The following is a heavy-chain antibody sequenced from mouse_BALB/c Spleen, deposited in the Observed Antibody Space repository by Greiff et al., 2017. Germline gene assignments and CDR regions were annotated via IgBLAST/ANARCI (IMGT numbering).Heavy chain of an antibody. V-gene: IGHV5-6-2*01. D-gene: IGHD2-3*01. Sequence: EVQRVESGGGLVKLGGSLKLSCAASGFTFSSYYMSWVRQTPEKRLELVAAINSNGGSTYYPDTVKGRFTISRDNAKNTLYLQMSSLKSEDTALYYCARDGYRRAMDYWGQGTSVTVSS. CDR2: INSNGGST. CDR3: ARDGYRRAMDY. CDR1: GFTFSSYY. J-gene: IGHJ4*01.